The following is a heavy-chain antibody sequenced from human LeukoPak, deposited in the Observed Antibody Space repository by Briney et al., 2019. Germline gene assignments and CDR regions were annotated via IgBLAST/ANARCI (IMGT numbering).Heavy chain of an antibody. CDR1: GFTFDDYA. Sequence: PGRSLRLSCAASGFTFDDYAMHWVRQAPGKGLEWVSGISWNSGSIGYADSVKGRFTISRDNAKNSLYLQMNSLRVEDMALYYCAKDRDGTIPDEDAFDIWGQGTMVTVSS. D-gene: IGHD2-2*01. CDR2: ISWNSGSI. V-gene: IGHV3-9*03. J-gene: IGHJ3*02. CDR3: AKDRDGTIPDEDAFDI.